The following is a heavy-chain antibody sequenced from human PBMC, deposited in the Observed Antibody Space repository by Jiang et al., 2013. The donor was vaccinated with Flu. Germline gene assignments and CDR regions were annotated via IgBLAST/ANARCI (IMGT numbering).Heavy chain of an antibody. V-gene: IGHV1-69*01. CDR1: GGTFSSYA. CDR3: ARVLTKGDDFLGDTTGWFDL. J-gene: IGHJ2*01. D-gene: IGHD3-9*01. Sequence: SGAEVKKPGSSVKVSCKASGGTFSSYAISWVRQAPGQGLEWMGGIIPIFGTANYAQKFQGRVTITADESTSTAYMELSSLRSEDTAVYYCARVLTKGDDFLGDTTGWFDLWAVAPWSLSPQ. CDR2: IIPIFGTA.